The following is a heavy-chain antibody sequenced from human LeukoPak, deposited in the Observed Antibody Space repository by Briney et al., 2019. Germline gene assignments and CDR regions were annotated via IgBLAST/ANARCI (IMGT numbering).Heavy chain of an antibody. J-gene: IGHJ4*02. CDR2: ISYDGSNK. Sequence: PGRSLRLSCAASGFTFSSYAMHWVRQAPGKGLEWVAVISYDGSNKYYADSVKGRFTTSRDNSKNTLYLQMNSLRAEDTAVYYCAREGDIVVVPAASGPLDYWGQGTLVTVSS. CDR3: AREGDIVVVPAASGPLDY. D-gene: IGHD2-2*01. CDR1: GFTFSSYA. V-gene: IGHV3-30-3*01.